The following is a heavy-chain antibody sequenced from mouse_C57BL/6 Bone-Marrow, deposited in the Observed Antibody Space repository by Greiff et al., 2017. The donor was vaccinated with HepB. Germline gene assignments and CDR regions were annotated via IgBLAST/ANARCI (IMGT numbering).Heavy chain of an antibody. Sequence: VQLQQSGAELVRPGTSVKVSCKASGYAFTNYLIEWVKQRPGQGLEWIGVINPGSGGTNYNEKFKGKATLTADKSSSTAYMQLSSLTSEDSAVYFCARSGGNNWYFDVWGTGTTVTVSS. V-gene: IGHV1-54*01. CDR2: INPGSGGT. CDR1: GYAFTNYL. D-gene: IGHD2-1*01. J-gene: IGHJ1*03. CDR3: ARSGGNNWYFDV.